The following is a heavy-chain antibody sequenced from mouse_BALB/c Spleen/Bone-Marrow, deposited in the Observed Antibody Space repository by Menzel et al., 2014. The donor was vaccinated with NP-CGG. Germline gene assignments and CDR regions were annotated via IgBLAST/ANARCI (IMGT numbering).Heavy chain of an antibody. CDR2: ISSGSSTI. J-gene: IGHJ3*01. CDR3: ARGGNYAWFAY. D-gene: IGHD2-1*01. Sequence: EVMLVESGGGLVQPGGSRKLSCAASGFTLSSFGMHWVRRAPEKGLEWVAYISSGSSTIYYADTVKGRFTISRDNPKNTLFLQMTSLRSEDTAMYYCARGGNYAWFAYWGQGTLVTVSA. CDR1: GFTLSSFG. V-gene: IGHV5-17*02.